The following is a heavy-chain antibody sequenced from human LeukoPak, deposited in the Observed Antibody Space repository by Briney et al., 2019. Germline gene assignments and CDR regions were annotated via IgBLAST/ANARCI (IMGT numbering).Heavy chain of an antibody. CDR1: GFTVSSNY. Sequence: TGGSLRLSCAASGFTVSSNYMTWVRQAPGKGLEWVSLIYRDGSTFYTDSVKGRFTISRDNSKNTLHLQMNSLRAEDTAVYYCARTGQLSFGYFDLWGRGTLVTVSS. CDR3: ARTGQLSFGYFDL. D-gene: IGHD3-16*01. V-gene: IGHV3-66*01. J-gene: IGHJ2*01. CDR2: IYRDGST.